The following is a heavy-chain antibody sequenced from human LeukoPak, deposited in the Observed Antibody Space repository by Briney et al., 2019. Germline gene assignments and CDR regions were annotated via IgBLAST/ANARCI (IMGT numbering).Heavy chain of an antibody. CDR2: TRNKANSHTT. V-gene: IGHV3-72*01. J-gene: IGHJ4*02. D-gene: IGHD6-19*01. CDR1: GFTFSDHY. CDR3: VGGGSSGLIAY. Sequence: GGSLRLSCAASGFTFSDHYMDWVRQAPGRGLEWVARTRNKANSHTTEYAASVKGGFTISRDDSKNSLYLQMNSLKTEDTAVYYCVGGGSSGLIAYWGQGTLVTVSS.